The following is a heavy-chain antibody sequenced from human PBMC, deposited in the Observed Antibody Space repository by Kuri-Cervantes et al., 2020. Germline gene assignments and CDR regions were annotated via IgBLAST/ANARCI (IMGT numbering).Heavy chain of an antibody. J-gene: IGHJ4*02. V-gene: IGHV4-34*01. Sequence: SETLSLTCAVYGGSFSSYYWSWIRQPPGKGLEWIGEINHSGSTNYNPSLKSRVTISEDTSKNQFSLKLTSVTAADTAVYYCARSGSRVTATHSLGYWGQGTLVTVSS. CDR2: INHSGST. D-gene: IGHD2-21*02. CDR1: GGSFSSYY. CDR3: ARSGSRVTATHSLGY.